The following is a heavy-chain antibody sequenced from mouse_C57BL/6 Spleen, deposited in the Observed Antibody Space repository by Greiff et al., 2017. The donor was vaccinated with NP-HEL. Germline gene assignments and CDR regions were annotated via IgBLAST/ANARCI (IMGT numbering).Heavy chain of an antibody. Sequence: VQLQQPGAELVRPGTSVKLSCKASGYTFTSYWMHWVKQRPGQGLEWIGVIDPSDSYTNYNQKFKGKATLTVDTSSSTAYMQLSSLTSEDSAVYYCARSDYYGSSYEGFAYWGQGTLVTVSA. CDR1: GYTFTSYW. V-gene: IGHV1-59*01. CDR2: IDPSDSYT. D-gene: IGHD1-1*01. J-gene: IGHJ3*01. CDR3: ARSDYYGSSYEGFAY.